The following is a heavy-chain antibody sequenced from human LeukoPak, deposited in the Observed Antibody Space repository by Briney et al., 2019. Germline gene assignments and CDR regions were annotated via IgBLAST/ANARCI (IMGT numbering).Heavy chain of an antibody. Sequence: SETLSLTCAVSGGSISSNIWWTWARQPPGKGLEWIVEIFHSGSPNYNPSPKSRVTISVDTSKNQFSLKLSSVTAADTAVYYCARPANYGDYLLGYWGQGTLVTVSS. CDR2: IFHSGSP. CDR1: GGSISSNIW. CDR3: ARPANYGDYLLGY. V-gene: IGHV4-4*02. J-gene: IGHJ4*02. D-gene: IGHD4-17*01.